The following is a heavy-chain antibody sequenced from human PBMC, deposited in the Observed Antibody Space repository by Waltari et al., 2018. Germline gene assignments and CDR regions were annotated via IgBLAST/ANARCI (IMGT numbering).Heavy chain of an antibody. D-gene: IGHD6-13*01. Sequence: QVQLQESGPGLVKPSETLSLTCTVSGGSISSYYWSWLRQPPGKGLEWIGYIYYSGSTNYNPSLKSRVTISVDTSKNSLYLQMNSLRAEDTAVYYCAGGAADPYYYYYMDVWGKGTTVTVSS. CDR3: AGGAADPYYYYYMDV. V-gene: IGHV4-59*03. CDR1: GGSISSYY. CDR2: IYYSGST. J-gene: IGHJ6*03.